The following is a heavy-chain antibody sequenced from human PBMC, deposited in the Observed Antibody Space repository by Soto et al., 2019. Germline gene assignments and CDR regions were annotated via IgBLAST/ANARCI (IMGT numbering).Heavy chain of an antibody. J-gene: IGHJ4*02. CDR2: IYHSGNT. D-gene: IGHD6-6*01. V-gene: IGHV4-31*03. Sequence: QVQLQESGPGLVKPSQTPSLTCTVSGGSINSGGYYWSWIRQHPGKGLEWIGNIYHSGNTLYNPSLKSRVSISVDTSKNQFYLRVYSVTAADTAVYYCTRGASLFDYWGQGALVTVSS. CDR1: GGSINSGGYY. CDR3: TRGASLFDY.